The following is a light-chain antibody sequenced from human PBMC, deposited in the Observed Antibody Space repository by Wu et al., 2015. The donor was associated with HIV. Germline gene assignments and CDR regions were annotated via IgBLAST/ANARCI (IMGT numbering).Light chain of an antibody. CDR2: AAS. CDR1: QDIRTS. J-gene: IGKJ2*01. Sequence: DIQLTQSPSFLSASVGDRVTISCRASQDIRTSLAWYQQKSGKAPNLLIYAASTLQDGVPSRFSGGGSGTDFTLTINSLQPEDFATYFCQQVTHYPYTFGLGDQGADQT. CDR3: QQVTHYPYT. V-gene: IGKV1-9*01.